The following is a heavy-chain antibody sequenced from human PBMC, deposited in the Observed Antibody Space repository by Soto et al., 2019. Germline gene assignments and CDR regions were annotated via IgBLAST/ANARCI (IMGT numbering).Heavy chain of an antibody. CDR1: GGSISSSSYY. Sequence: QLQLQESGPGLVKPSETPSLTCTVSGGSISSSSYYWGWIRQPPGKGLEWIGSIYYSGSTYYNPSLKSRVTISVDTSKNQFSLKLSSVTAADTAVYYCASLIYGYYYMDVWGKGTTVTVSS. CDR2: IYYSGST. V-gene: IGHV4-39*01. D-gene: IGHD3-3*01. J-gene: IGHJ6*03. CDR3: ASLIYGYYYMDV.